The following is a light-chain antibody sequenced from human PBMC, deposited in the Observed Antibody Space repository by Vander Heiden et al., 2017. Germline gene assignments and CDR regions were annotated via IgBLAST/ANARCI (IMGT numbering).Light chain of an antibody. CDR2: GED. CDR3: GSRSTSDDLYV. Sequence: SSELTQVLAVSVALGQTVSITCQGDSIAIYSPHWYQQKPGQAPVWVIYGEDQRPSGIPDRFSASVSGNTGSLIIAGAQAEDEADYYCGSRSTSDDLYVFGPGTKVTVL. J-gene: IGLJ1*01. V-gene: IGLV3-19*01. CDR1: SIAIYS.